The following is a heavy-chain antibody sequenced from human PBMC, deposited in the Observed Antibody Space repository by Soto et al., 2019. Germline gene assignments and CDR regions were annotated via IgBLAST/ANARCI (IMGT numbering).Heavy chain of an antibody. D-gene: IGHD3-22*01. CDR2: IKSKTDGGTT. Sequence: EVQLVESGGGLVKPGGSLRLSCAASGFTFSNAWMSWVRQAPGKGLEWVGRIKSKTDGGTTDYAAPVKGRFTISRDDSKNTLYLQMNSLKTEDTAVYYCTLMIVVAAGDYWGQGTLVTVSS. CDR1: GFTFSNAW. CDR3: TLMIVVAAGDY. J-gene: IGHJ4*02. V-gene: IGHV3-15*01.